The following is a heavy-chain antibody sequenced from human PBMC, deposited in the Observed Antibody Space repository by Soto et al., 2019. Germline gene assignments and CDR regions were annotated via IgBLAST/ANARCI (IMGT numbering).Heavy chain of an antibody. CDR2: IYYSGST. CDR3: ARGATMVRGVIIPHYYYYYMDV. J-gene: IGHJ6*03. V-gene: IGHV4-59*12. Sequence: SETLSLTCTVSGGSISSYYWSWIRQPPGKGLEWIGYIYYSGSTNYNPSLKSRVTISVDTSKNQFSLKLSSVTAADTAVYYCARGATMVRGVIIPHYYYYYMDVWGKGTTVTVSS. CDR1: GGSISSYY. D-gene: IGHD3-10*01.